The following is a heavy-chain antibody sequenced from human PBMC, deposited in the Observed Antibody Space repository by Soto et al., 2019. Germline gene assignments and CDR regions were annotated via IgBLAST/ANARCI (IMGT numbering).Heavy chain of an antibody. D-gene: IGHD2-15*01. CDR3: ARGRMARWFDP. J-gene: IGHJ5*02. V-gene: IGHV1-2*04. Sequence: ASVKVSCKASGYTFTSYGISWVRQAPGQGLEWMGWINPNSGGTNYAQKFQGWVTMTRDTSISTAYMELSRLRSDDTAVYYCARGRMARWFDPWGQGTLVTVSS. CDR2: INPNSGGT. CDR1: GYTFTSYG.